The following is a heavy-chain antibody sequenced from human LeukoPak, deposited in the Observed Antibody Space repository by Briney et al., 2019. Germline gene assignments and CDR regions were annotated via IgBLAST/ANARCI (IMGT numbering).Heavy chain of an antibody. CDR1: GYTFTSYY. D-gene: IGHD1-7*01. CDR3: ARERTTGTTEDWFDP. Sequence: ASVKVSCKASGYTFTSYYMHWVRQAPGQGLEWMGIINPSGGSTSYAQKFQGRVTMTRDTSTSTVYMELSSLRSEDTAVYYCARERTTGTTEDWFDPWGQGTQVIVSS. V-gene: IGHV1-46*01. J-gene: IGHJ5*02. CDR2: INPSGGST.